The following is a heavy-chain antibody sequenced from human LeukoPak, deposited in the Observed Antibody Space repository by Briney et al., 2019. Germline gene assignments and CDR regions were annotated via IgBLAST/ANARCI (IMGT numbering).Heavy chain of an antibody. CDR1: GGSFRGYY. J-gene: IGHJ4*02. V-gene: IGHV4-34*01. CDR2: INHSGST. D-gene: IGHD3-10*01. CDR3: ARGYGSGTDY. Sequence: SETLSLTCAVYGGSFRGYYWSWIRQPPGKGLEWIGEINHSGSTNYNPSLKSRVTILVDTSKNQFSLKLSSVTAADTAVYYCARGYGSGTDYWGQGTLVTVSS.